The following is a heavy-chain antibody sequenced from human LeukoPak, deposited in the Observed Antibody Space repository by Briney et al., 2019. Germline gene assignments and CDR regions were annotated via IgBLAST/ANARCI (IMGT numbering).Heavy chain of an antibody. D-gene: IGHD4/OR15-4a*01. J-gene: IGHJ4*02. V-gene: IGHV3-30*12. CDR3: ARRAGAYSHPYDY. CDR2: IQYDGSNK. Sequence: PGGSLRLSCAASAFIFSSYGMHWVRQAPGKGLEWVAYIQYDGSNKQYADSVRGRFSISRDSSKNVLYLQMNSLRAEDTAVYYCARRAGAYSHPYDYWGQGTLVTVSS. CDR1: AFIFSSYG.